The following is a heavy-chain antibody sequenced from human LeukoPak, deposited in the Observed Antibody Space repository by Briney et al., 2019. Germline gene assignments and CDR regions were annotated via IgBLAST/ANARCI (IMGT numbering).Heavy chain of an antibody. D-gene: IGHD5-18*01. V-gene: IGHV5-51*01. CDR3: ARPRGYSYGTYFDY. CDR2: IYPYDSDT. Sequence: GESLKISCKGSGCSFTSYWIGWVRQVPGEGLEWMGIIYPYDSDTRYSPSFQGQVTISADKSVSTAYLQWSSLKASDTAMYYCARPRGYSYGTYFDYWGQGTLVTVSS. CDR1: GCSFTSYW. J-gene: IGHJ4*02.